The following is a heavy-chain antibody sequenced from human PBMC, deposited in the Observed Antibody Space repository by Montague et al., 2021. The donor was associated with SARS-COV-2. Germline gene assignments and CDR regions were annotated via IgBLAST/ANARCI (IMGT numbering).Heavy chain of an antibody. CDR1: GDSISRNSYY. D-gene: IGHD3-3*01. J-gene: IGHJ4*02. CDR3: ARHTPFWSGSKHPFDY. V-gene: IGHV4-39*01. CDR2: MPYSGST. Sequence: SETLSLTCTVSGDSISRNSYYWGWIRQPPGKGLEWIGSMPYSGSTYHNPSLKSRVTISVDTSKNQFSLKLSSVTAADTAVYYCARHTPFWSGSKHPFDYWGQGTLVTVSS.